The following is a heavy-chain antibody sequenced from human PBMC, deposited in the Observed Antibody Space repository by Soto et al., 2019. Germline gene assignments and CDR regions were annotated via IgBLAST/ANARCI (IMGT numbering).Heavy chain of an antibody. Sequence: QVQLVQSGAEVKKPGASVKVSCKASGYTFTSYGISWVRQAPGQGLEWMGWISAHNGNTNYAQKPQRRVTMTTDTTTSTAYMELRGLRTADTAVEYCATKAGSWTDDWFDPWGQGTLVTVSS. CDR1: GYTFTSYG. V-gene: IGHV1-18*01. J-gene: IGHJ5*02. D-gene: IGHD6-13*01. CDR2: ISAHNGNT. CDR3: ATKAGSWTDDWFDP.